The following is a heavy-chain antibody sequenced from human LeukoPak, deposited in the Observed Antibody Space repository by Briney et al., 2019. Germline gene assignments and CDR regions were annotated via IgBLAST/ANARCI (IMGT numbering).Heavy chain of an antibody. CDR1: GYSFTSYW. V-gene: IGHV5-10-1*01. Sequence: GESLRISCKASGYSFTSYWISWVRQMPGKGLEWMGKIDPSDSYTKYSPSFQGHVTISVDKSINTAYLQWSSLKASDTAMYYCARHRGTSSGWYAFDYWGQGTLVTVSS. CDR2: IDPSDSYT. D-gene: IGHD6-19*01. CDR3: ARHRGTSSGWYAFDY. J-gene: IGHJ4*02.